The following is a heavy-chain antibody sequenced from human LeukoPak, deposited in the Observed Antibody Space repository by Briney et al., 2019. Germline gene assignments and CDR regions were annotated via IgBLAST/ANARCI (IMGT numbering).Heavy chain of an antibody. CDR2: IHPNNGAT. V-gene: IGHV1-2*02. D-gene: IGHD3-10*01. J-gene: IGHJ4*02. CDR1: GYTFTGYY. Sequence: ASVTVSCKASGYTFTGYYMHWVRQAPGQGLECVGWIHPNNGATLYAQKFQGRVAMTTDTSISTAYMELSRLRPDDTAMYYCARDGPAQMVDFDYWGQGTLVTVSS. CDR3: ARDGPAQMVDFDY.